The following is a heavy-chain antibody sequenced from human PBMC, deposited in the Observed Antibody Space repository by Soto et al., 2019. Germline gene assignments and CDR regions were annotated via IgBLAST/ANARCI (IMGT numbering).Heavy chain of an antibody. CDR2: IYHSGST. Sequence: QLQLQESGSGLVKPSQTLSLTCAVSGGSISSGGYSWSWIRQPPGKGLEWIGYIYHSGSTYYNPSLKIRVTISVARSNNQSSLKLSSVTAADTAVYYCARGQVVAAHHWGQGTLVTVSS. V-gene: IGHV4-30-2*01. J-gene: IGHJ5*02. CDR1: GGSISSGGYS. CDR3: ARGQVVAAHH. D-gene: IGHD2-15*01.